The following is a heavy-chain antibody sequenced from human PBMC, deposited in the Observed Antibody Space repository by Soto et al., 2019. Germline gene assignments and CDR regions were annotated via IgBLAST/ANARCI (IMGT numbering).Heavy chain of an antibody. V-gene: IGHV3-74*01. D-gene: IGHD3-9*01. CDR3: ARELTAFGMEV. J-gene: IGHJ6*02. CDR2: LNSDGTDT. CDR1: GFSFSSYW. Sequence: GGSLRLSCAASGFSFSSYWMHWVRQAPGSGLVWVSRLNSDGTDTDYADSVKGRFTISRDTAKDTLYLQMNSLRTEDTAVYYCARELTAFGMEVWGQGTTVTVS.